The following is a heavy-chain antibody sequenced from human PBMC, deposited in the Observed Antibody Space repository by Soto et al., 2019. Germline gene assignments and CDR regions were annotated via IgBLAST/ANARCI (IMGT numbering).Heavy chain of an antibody. J-gene: IGHJ6*02. CDR2: VSGSGGST. CDR1: GFTFSSYA. V-gene: IGHV3-23*01. D-gene: IGHD3-22*01. CDR3: AKADGYYDSSVYSSVDV. Sequence: EVQLLESGGGLVQPGGSLRLSCAASGFTFSSYAMSWVRQTPGKGLEWVSGVSGSGGSTYCADSVKGRFTISRDNSKNTLHLQMNSLRAEDTAVYYCAKADGYYDSSVYSSVDVWGQGTTVTVSS.